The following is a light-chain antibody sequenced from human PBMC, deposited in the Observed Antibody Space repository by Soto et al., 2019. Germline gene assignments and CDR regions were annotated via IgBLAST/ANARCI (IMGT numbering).Light chain of an antibody. Sequence: QSVLTQPPSASGTPGQRVTISCSGSSSNLGVNYVYWYQQLPGTAPKLLIYRNDQRPSGVPDRFSGSKSGTSASLAISGLRSEDEADYYCAAWDDSLSGLFGGGTKLTVL. CDR3: AAWDDSLSGL. V-gene: IGLV1-47*01. CDR2: RND. CDR1: SSNLGVNY. J-gene: IGLJ2*01.